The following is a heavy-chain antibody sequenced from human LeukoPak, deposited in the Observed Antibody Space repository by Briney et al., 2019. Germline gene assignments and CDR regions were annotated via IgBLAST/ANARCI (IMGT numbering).Heavy chain of an antibody. D-gene: IGHD3-10*01. J-gene: IGHJ4*02. CDR2: INPSGGST. CDR1: GYTFTSYY. V-gene: IGHV1-46*01. Sequence: GASVKVSCKASGYTFTSYYMHWVRQAPGQGLEWMGIINPSGGSTSYAQKFQGRVTMTRDMSTSTVYMELSSLRSDDTAVYYCASSGSYYKFPDYWGQGTLVTVSS. CDR3: ASSGSYYKFPDY.